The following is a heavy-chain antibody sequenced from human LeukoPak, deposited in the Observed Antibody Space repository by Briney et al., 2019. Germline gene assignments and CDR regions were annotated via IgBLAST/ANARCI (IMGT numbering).Heavy chain of an antibody. J-gene: IGHJ6*03. CDR1: GFTFSSYW. CDR2: INSDGSST. D-gene: IGHD5-18*01. Sequence: GGSLRLSCAASGFTFSSYWMHWVRQAPGKGLVWVSRINSDGSSTSYADSVKGRFTISRDNAKNTLYLQMNSLRAEDTAVYYCVRRGYSYGWDYYYYMDVWGKGTTVTISS. CDR3: VRRGYSYGWDYYYYMDV. V-gene: IGHV3-74*01.